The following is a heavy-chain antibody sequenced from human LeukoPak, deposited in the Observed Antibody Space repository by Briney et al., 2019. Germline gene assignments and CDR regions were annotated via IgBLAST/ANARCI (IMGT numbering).Heavy chain of an antibody. CDR1: GGSISGGSYY. J-gene: IGHJ4*02. CDR2: IYYSGST. Sequence: SETLSLTCTVSGGSISGGSYYWSWIRQPPGKGLEWVGYIYYSGSTKYNLSLKSRVTISVDTSKNQLSLKLSSVTAADTAVYYCARGEYGLFDYWGQGTLVTVSS. CDR3: ARGEYGLFDY. V-gene: IGHV4-61*01. D-gene: IGHD2/OR15-2a*01.